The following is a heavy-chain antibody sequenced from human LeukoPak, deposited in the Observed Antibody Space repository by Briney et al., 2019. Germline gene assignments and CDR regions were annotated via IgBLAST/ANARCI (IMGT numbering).Heavy chain of an antibody. CDR3: ETKKGVVAVAGTFDY. V-gene: IGHV3-21*01. CDR2: ISSSSTYI. J-gene: IGHJ4*02. D-gene: IGHD6-19*01. CDR1: GVTFSSYT. Sequence: GSLTLSCTASGVTFSSYTMNWVRQAPGKGLEWVASISSSSTYIYNADSVKGRFTISRDNAKNSLYLQMKSLTAKDTSVYHCETKKGVVAVAGTFDYWGRGTLVTVSS.